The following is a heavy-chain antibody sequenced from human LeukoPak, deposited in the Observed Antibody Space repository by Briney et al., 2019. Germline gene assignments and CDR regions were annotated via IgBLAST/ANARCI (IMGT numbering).Heavy chain of an antibody. CDR3: ARERRLGELSLNWFDP. Sequence: SGTLSLTCTVSGGSISSSSYYWGWIRQPPGKGLEWIGSIYYSGSTYYNPSLKSRVTLSVDTSKNQFSLKLSSVTAADTAVYYCARERRLGELSLNWFDPWGQGTLVTVSS. V-gene: IGHV4-39*07. CDR1: GGSISSSSYY. D-gene: IGHD3-16*02. J-gene: IGHJ5*02. CDR2: IYYSGST.